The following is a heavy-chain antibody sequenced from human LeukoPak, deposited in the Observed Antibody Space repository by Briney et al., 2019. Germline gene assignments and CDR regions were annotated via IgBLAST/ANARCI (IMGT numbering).Heavy chain of an antibody. CDR2: IHYTGST. Sequence: SETLSLTCTVSSGSISYFYWNWIRQPPGKGLEWIGYIHYTGSTNYNPSLKSRVTISVDTSKNQFSLKLSSVTAADTAVYYCATYANRLHYWGQGTLVTVSS. CDR3: ATYANRLHY. D-gene: IGHD2-8*01. V-gene: IGHV4-59*01. CDR1: SGSISYFY. J-gene: IGHJ4*02.